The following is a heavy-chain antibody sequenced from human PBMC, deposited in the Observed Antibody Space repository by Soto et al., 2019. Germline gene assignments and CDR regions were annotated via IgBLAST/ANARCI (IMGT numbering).Heavy chain of an antibody. J-gene: IGHJ6*02. CDR3: ARGGCSGGSCYGV. CDR2: ILYSGST. CDR1: GGSITNYC. V-gene: IGHV4-59*01. Sequence: LSLTCTVSGGSITNYCWSWIRQPPGKRLEWIGYILYSGSTNYNPSLKSRVSISVDMSKNQFSLRLSSVTPGDTAVYYCARGGCSGGSCYGVWGQGTTVTVSS. D-gene: IGHD2-15*01.